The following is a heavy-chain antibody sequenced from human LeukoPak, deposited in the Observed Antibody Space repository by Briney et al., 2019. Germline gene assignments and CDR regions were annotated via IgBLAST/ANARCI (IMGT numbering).Heavy chain of an antibody. J-gene: IGHJ4*02. Sequence: PSETLSLTCTVSGGSISSYYWSWIRQPPGKGLEWIGCIYYSGSTNYNPSLKSRVTISVDTSKNQFSLKLSSVTAADTAVYYCARGGLAVAVFDYWGQGTLVTVSS. CDR3: ARGGLAVAVFDY. D-gene: IGHD6-19*01. CDR1: GGSISSYY. V-gene: IGHV4-59*01. CDR2: IYYSGST.